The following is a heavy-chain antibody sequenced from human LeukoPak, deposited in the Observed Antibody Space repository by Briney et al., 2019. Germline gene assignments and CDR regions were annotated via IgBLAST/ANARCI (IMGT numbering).Heavy chain of an antibody. V-gene: IGHV4-59*01. D-gene: IGHD3-22*01. CDR1: GGSISSYY. CDR3: ARGAIDSSGYNYYFDY. Sequence: SETLSLTYTVSGGSISSYYWSWIRQPPGKGLEWIGYIYYSGSTNYNPSLKSRVTISVDTSKNQFSLKLSSVTAADTAVYYCARGAIDSSGYNYYFDYWGQGTLVTVSS. J-gene: IGHJ4*02. CDR2: IYYSGST.